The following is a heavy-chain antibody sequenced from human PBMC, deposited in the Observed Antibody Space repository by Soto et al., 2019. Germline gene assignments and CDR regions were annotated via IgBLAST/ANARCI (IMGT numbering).Heavy chain of an antibody. CDR1: GYTFTSYG. CDR3: ARDRLVAVAGTGALKN. CDR2: ISAYNGNT. Sequence: QVQLVQSGAEVKKPGASVKVSCKASGYTFTSYGISWVRQAPGQGLEWMGWISAYNGNTNYAQKLQGRVTMTTDTSTSTDYMELRSLRSDDTAVYYCARDRLVAVAGTGALKNWGQGTLVTVSS. D-gene: IGHD6-19*01. V-gene: IGHV1-18*01. J-gene: IGHJ4*02.